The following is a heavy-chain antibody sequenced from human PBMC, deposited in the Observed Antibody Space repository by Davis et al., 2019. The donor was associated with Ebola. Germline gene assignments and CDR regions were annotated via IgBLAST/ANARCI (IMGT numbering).Heavy chain of an antibody. CDR2: IDPSDSYT. CDR3: ARGTNGYNPGGYFDS. CDR1: GYSFTSYW. D-gene: IGHD5-24*01. J-gene: IGHJ4*02. Sequence: KVSCKGSGYSFTSYWISWVRQMPGKGLEWMGRIDPSDSYTNYSPSFQGQVTISADKSIRTAYLQRSSLKASDTAIYYCARGTNGYNPGGYFDSWGQGTLVTVSS. V-gene: IGHV5-10-1*04.